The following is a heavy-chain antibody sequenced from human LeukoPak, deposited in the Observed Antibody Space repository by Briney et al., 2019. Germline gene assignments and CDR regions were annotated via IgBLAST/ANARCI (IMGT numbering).Heavy chain of an antibody. D-gene: IGHD3-10*01. V-gene: IGHV1-58*01. CDR3: AADSPTLWFGELLGY. CDR1: GFTFTSSA. J-gene: IGHJ4*02. CDR2: IVVGSGNT. Sequence: GTSVKVSCKASGFTFTSSAVQWVRQACGQRLEWIGWIVVGSGNTNYAQKFQERVTITRDMSTSTAYMELSSLRSEDTAVYYCAADSPTLWFGELLGYWGQGTLVTVSS.